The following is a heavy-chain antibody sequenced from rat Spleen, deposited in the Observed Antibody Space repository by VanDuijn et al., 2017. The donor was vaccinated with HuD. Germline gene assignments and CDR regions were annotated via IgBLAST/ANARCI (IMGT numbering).Heavy chain of an antibody. CDR2: ISPNGGNT. CDR3: ADSGDGY. J-gene: IGHJ2*01. Sequence: EVQLVESGGGLVQPGRSLKLSCAASGFTFSNYYMAWVRQAPTKGLEWVASISPNGGNTYYPDSVKGRFTISRNHAENPLYLQMNCLRSEDTANYYWADSGDGYWGQGVMVTVSS. CDR1: GFTFSNYY. V-gene: IGHV5-25*01. D-gene: IGHD4-3*01.